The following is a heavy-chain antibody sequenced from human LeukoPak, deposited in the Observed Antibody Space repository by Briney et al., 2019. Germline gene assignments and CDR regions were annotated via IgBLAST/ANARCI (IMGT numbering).Heavy chain of an antibody. CDR1: GFTFSSYS. CDR3: AKDKYSSGWYCPFDY. D-gene: IGHD6-19*01. CDR2: IRYDGSNK. Sequence: GRSLRLSCAASGFTFSSYSMNWVRQAPGNGLEWVAFIRYDGSNKYYADSVKGRFTISRDNSKNTLYLQMNSLRAEDTAVYYCAKDKYSSGWYCPFDYWGQGTLVTVSS. J-gene: IGHJ4*02. V-gene: IGHV3-30*02.